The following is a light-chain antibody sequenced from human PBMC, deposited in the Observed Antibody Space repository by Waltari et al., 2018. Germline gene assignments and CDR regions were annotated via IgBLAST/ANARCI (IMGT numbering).Light chain of an antibody. CDR2: ECS. Sequence: WQQQHPDRSHKLMIYECSKRASGVSNRFSGFKSGNTASLTISGLQAEDEADYYCYSYAGSSTWGFGGGTKLTVL. V-gene: IGLV2-23*01. J-gene: IGLJ3*02. CDR3: YSYAGSSTWG.